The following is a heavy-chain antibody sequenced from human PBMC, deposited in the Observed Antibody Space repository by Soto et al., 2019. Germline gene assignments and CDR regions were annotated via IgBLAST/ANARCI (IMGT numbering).Heavy chain of an antibody. Sequence: QVQLVQSGAEVKKPGASVKVSCKASGYTFPGNYMHWVRQAPGQGLEWMALINPTSGGTNYAQKFQGRVTMTWDTSISTAYMELSRLRSDDTAIYYCARGYCSSSGCSHYFDYWGQGTLVTLSS. D-gene: IGHD2-2*01. CDR1: GYTFPGNY. CDR2: INPTSGGT. V-gene: IGHV1-2*02. CDR3: ARGYCSSSGCSHYFDY. J-gene: IGHJ4*02.